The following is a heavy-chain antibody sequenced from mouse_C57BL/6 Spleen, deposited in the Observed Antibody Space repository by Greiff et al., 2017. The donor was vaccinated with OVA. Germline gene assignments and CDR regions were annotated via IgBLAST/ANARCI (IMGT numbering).Heavy chain of an antibody. CDR2: IWSGGST. CDR1: GFSLTSYG. J-gene: IGHJ3*01. V-gene: IGHV2-2*01. D-gene: IGHD4-1*01. Sequence: QVQLQQSGPGLVQPSQSLSITCTVSGFSLTSYGVHWVRQSPGKGLEWLGVIWSGGSTDYNAAFIFRLSISKDNSKSQVFFKMNRLQADDTAIYYCARPKEVNWDFAYWGQGTLVTVSA. CDR3: ARPKEVNWDFAY.